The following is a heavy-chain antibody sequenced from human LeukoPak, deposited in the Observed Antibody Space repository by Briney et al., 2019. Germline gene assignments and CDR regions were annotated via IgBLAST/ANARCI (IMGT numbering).Heavy chain of an antibody. D-gene: IGHD3-16*01. CDR2: IWNDGSQK. CDR1: GFSFSFYG. Sequence: GGSLRLSCATSGFSFSFYGMQWVRQAPGKGLEWVAVIWNDGSQKYYGDSVKGRFTISKDNSRKTVNLQMGSLRAEDTAIYYCTRWGAGGLTLDYWGQGVLVTVSS. J-gene: IGHJ4*02. CDR3: TRWGAGGLTLDY. V-gene: IGHV3-33*01.